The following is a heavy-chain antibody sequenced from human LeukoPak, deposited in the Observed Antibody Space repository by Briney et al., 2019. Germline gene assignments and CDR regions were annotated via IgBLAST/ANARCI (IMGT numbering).Heavy chain of an antibody. D-gene: IGHD3-10*01. V-gene: IGHV3-30*02. CDR3: AKGVTTVRGAHEYYFDY. Sequence: GGSLRLSCAASGFTFSSYGMHWVRQAPGKGLEWVAVIWYDGSNKYYGDSVKGRFTISRDNSKNTLYLQMNSLRAEDTAVYYCAKGVTTVRGAHEYYFDYWGQGTLVTVSS. J-gene: IGHJ4*02. CDR2: IWYDGSNK. CDR1: GFTFSSYG.